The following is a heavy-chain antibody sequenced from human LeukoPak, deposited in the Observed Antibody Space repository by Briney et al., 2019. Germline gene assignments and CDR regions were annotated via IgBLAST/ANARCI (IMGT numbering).Heavy chain of an antibody. J-gene: IGHJ4*02. CDR1: GFTFSNYG. V-gene: IGHV3-33*01. D-gene: IGHD3-10*01. Sequence: PGGSLRLSCAASGFTFSNYGMHWVRQAPGKGLEWVAVIWYDGSNKYYADSVKGRFTISRDNSKNTLYLQMNSLRAEGTAVYYCAGNYGPYYFDYWGQGTLVTVSS. CDR2: IWYDGSNK. CDR3: AGNYGPYYFDY.